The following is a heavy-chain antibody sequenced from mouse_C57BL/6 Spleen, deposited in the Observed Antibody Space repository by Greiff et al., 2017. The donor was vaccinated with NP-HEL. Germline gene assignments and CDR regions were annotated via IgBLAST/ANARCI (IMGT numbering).Heavy chain of an antibody. Sequence: EVKLVESGPGMVKPSQSLSLTCTFTGYSITSGYDWHWIRHFPGNKLVWMGSISYSGSTNYNPPLKSRISITHDTSKHHFFLKLNSVTTEYTATYYCAREELGQGFAYWGQGTLVTVSA. CDR2: ISYSGST. CDR1: GYSITSGYD. J-gene: IGHJ3*01. CDR3: AREELGQGFAY. V-gene: IGHV3-1*01. D-gene: IGHD4-1*01.